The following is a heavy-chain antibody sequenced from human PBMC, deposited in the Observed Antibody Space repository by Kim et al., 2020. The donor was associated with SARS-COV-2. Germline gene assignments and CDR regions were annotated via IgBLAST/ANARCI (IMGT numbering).Heavy chain of an antibody. CDR1: GFTFSSYS. J-gene: IGHJ6*02. D-gene: IGHD2-2*01. V-gene: IGHV3-21*01. CDR3: ARDGWDIVVVRAAIDYYGMVV. CDR2: ISSSSSYI. Sequence: GGSLRLSCAASGFTFSSYSMNWVRQAPGKGLEWVSSISSSSSYIYYADSVKGRFTISRDNAKNSLYLQMNSLRAEDTAVYYCARDGWDIVVVRAAIDYYGMVVWGPGTTVTVSS.